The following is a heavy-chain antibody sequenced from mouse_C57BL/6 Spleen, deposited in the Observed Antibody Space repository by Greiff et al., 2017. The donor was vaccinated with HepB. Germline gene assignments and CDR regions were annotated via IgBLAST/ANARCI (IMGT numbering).Heavy chain of an antibody. D-gene: IGHD2-3*01. V-gene: IGHV1-26*01. CDR1: GYTFTDYY. Sequence: EVQLQQSGPELVKPGASVKISCKASGYTFTDYYMNWVKQSHGKSLEWIGDINPNNGGTSYNQKFKGKATLTVDKSSSTAYMELRSLTSEDSAVYYCARSRRKDGYYVYFAYWGQGTLVTVSA. J-gene: IGHJ3*01. CDR2: INPNNGGT. CDR3: ARSRRKDGYYVYFAY.